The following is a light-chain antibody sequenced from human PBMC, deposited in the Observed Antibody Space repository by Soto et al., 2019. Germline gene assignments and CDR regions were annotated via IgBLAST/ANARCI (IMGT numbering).Light chain of an antibody. V-gene: IGKV3D-15*01. J-gene: IGKJ1*01. CDR2: ATS. CDR3: HQYYNWPRT. Sequence: IVMTQSPATLSVSPGERATLSCRASERVSSNLAWYQQKPGQAPRLLLYATSTRAMGIPARFRGSGSGTEFTLTISSLQSEDFAVYYCHQYYNWPRTFGQGTKVEIK. CDR1: ERVSSN.